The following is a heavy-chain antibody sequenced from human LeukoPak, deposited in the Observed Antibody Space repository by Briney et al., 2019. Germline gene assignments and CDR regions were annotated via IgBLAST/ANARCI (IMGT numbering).Heavy chain of an antibody. CDR3: AKDHLEWVVPAAIDY. CDR2: IRYDGSNK. V-gene: IGHV3-30*02. D-gene: IGHD2-2*01. Sequence: GGSLRLSCAASGFTFSSYGMHWVRQAPGKGLEWVAFIRYDGSNKYYADSVKGRFTISRDNSRNTLYLQMNSLRAEDTAVYYCAKDHLEWVVPAAIDYWGQGTLVTVSS. CDR1: GFTFSSYG. J-gene: IGHJ4*02.